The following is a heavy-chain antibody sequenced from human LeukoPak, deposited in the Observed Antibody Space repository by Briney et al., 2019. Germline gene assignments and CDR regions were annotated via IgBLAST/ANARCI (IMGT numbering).Heavy chain of an antibody. D-gene: IGHD3-22*01. CDR3: ARDLYYYYDSSAYSNWFDP. J-gene: IGHJ5*02. CDR1: GFTFSDYY. V-gene: IGHV3-11*04. CDR2: ISGSGSIK. Sequence: PGGSLRLSCAASGFTFSDYYMNWIRQAPGKGLEWISYISGSGSIKHYADSVKGRLTISRDNAKNSLYLQMNSLRAEDTAVYFCARDLYYYYDSSAYSNWFDPWGQGTLVTVSS.